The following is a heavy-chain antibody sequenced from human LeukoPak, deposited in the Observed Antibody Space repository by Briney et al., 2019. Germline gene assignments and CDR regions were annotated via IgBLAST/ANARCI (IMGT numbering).Heavy chain of an antibody. D-gene: IGHD4-11*01. J-gene: IGHJ6*02. CDR2: INPSGGST. V-gene: IGHV1-46*01. Sequence: GASVKVSCKASGYTFTSYYMHWVRQAPGQGLEWMGIINPSGGSTSYAQKFQGRVTITADESTSTAYMELSSLRSEDTAVYYCARDTGSKHYYYGMDVWGQGTTVTVSS. CDR3: ARDTGSKHYYYGMDV. CDR1: GYTFTSYY.